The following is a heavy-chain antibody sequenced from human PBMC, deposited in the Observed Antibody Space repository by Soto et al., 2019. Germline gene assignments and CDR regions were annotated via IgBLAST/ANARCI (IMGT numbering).Heavy chain of an antibody. CDR3: EMVVAASLYYFDY. Sequence: QVQLVQAGAEVKKPGSSVKVSCKASGGTFSSYAISWVRQAPGQGLEWMGGIIPIFGTANYAQQFQGRVTITADKSTSTAYMELSSLRSEDTAVYYFEMVVAASLYYFDYWGQGTLVTV. CDR2: IIPIFGTA. CDR1: GGTFSSYA. J-gene: IGHJ4*02. D-gene: IGHD2-15*01. V-gene: IGHV1-69*06.